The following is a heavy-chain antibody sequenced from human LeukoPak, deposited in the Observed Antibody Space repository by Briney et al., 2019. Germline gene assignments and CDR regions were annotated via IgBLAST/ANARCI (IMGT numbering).Heavy chain of an antibody. V-gene: IGHV1-69*06. J-gene: IGHJ6*03. CDR1: GYTFTGYY. D-gene: IGHD1-1*01. CDR2: IIPIFGTA. Sequence: VASVTVSCKASGYTFTGYYMHWVRQAPGQGLEWLGGIIPIFGTANYAQKFQGRVTITADKSTSTAYMELSSLRSEDTAVHYCAGVGTTGTTRYYYYYYMDVWGKGTTVTVSS. CDR3: AGVGTTGTTRYYYYYYMDV.